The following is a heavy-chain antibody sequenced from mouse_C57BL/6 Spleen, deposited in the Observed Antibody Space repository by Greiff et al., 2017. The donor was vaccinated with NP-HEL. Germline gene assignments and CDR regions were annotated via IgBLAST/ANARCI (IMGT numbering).Heavy chain of an antibody. V-gene: IGHV6-3*01. CDR1: GFTFSNYW. CDR3: TGGYYYGSSYVWYFDV. Sequence: EVKLEESGGGLVQPGGSMKLSCVASGFTFSNYWMNWVRQSPEKGLEWVAQIRLKSDNYATHYAESVKGRFTISRDDSKSSVYLQMNNLRAEDTGIYYCTGGYYYGSSYVWYFDVWGTGTTVTVSS. CDR2: IRLKSDNYAT. D-gene: IGHD1-1*01. J-gene: IGHJ1*03.